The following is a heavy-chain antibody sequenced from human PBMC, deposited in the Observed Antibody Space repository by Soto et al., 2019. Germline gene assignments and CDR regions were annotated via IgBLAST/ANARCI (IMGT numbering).Heavy chain of an antibody. CDR1: GDTLSELS. CDR2: FDPEDGET. J-gene: IGHJ3*02. Sequence: ASVKVSCKVSGDTLSELSMYWVRQAPGKGLEWMGGFDPEDGETVYAQKFQGRVSMTDDTSTDTAYMELSSLRSEDTAVYYCARDGPNIWGQGTMVTVSS. V-gene: IGHV1-24*01. CDR3: ARDGPNI.